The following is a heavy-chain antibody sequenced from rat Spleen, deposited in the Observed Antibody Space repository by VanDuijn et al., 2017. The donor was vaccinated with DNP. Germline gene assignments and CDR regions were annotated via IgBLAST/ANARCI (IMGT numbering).Heavy chain of an antibody. D-gene: IGHD1-4*01. CDR2: ISYEGSSS. CDR1: GFTFSNYY. CDR3: ARGNYPGINTFDY. J-gene: IGHJ2*01. Sequence: EVQLVESGGGLVQPGRSLKLSCAASGFTFSNYYMSWVRQAPKKGLELVAYISYEGSSSYCGDSVKGGFTISRDNAKSPLYLQMNSLRSEDTATYYCARGNYPGINTFDYWGQGVMVTVSS. V-gene: IGHV5-22*01.